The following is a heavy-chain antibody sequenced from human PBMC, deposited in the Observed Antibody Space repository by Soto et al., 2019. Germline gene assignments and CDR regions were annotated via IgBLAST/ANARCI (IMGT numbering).Heavy chain of an antibody. D-gene: IGHD3-22*01. CDR3: AKDRLSIYSIGYHPELPYS. CDR1: GFTVSTNF. V-gene: IGHV3-66*01. Sequence: GGSLRLSCAASGFTVSTNFISWVRQAPGKGLEWVSLTYKDGSTHYVDSVKGRFTISRDNSRNTLYLQMGSLRAEDTAVYYCAKDRLSIYSIGYHPELPYSWGQGTVDPVSS. CDR2: TYKDGST. J-gene: IGHJ1*01.